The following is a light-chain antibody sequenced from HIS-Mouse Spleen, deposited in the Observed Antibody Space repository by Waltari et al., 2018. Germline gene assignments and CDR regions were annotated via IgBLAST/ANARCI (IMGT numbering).Light chain of an antibody. Sequence: QSALTQPASVSGSPGQSITISCTGTSRDVGSYNLVSWYQQPPGKAPKLMIYEGSNRPSGVSNRFSGSKSGNTASLTISGLQAEDEADYYCCSYAGSSTWVFGGGTKLTVL. V-gene: IGLV2-23*01. CDR1: SRDVGSYNL. CDR2: EGS. CDR3: CSYAGSSTWV. J-gene: IGLJ3*02.